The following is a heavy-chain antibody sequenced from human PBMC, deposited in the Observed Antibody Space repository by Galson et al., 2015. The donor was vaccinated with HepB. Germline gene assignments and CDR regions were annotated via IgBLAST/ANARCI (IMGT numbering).Heavy chain of an antibody. D-gene: IGHD4-17*01. CDR2: ISANGGSR. V-gene: IGHV3-23*01. J-gene: IGHJ5*02. Sequence: SLRLSCAASGFTFGSTAMTWVRQAPGKGLEWVSGISANGGSRFYAESVKDRFTISRDNSKNTLSFQMYSLRAEDTAVYYCAKGYGLFDLWGRGTLVTVSS. CDR3: AKGYGLFDL. CDR1: GFTFGSTA.